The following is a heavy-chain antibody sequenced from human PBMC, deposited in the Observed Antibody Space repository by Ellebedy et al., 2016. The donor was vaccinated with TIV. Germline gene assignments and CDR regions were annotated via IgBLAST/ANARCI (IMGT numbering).Heavy chain of an antibody. CDR1: GYSLSGLS. J-gene: IGHJ4*02. CDR2: FDPEAGVT. CDR3: GTFSGSGRHKPPPY. Sequence: ASVKVSXXLSGYSLSGLSTHWVRQAPGKGLEWMGGFDPEAGVTVYAQKFHGRLIMTEDTSTDTAYLELSSLRSEDTAVYYCGTFSGSGRHKPPPYWGQGTLVTVSS. V-gene: IGHV1-24*01. D-gene: IGHD3-10*01.